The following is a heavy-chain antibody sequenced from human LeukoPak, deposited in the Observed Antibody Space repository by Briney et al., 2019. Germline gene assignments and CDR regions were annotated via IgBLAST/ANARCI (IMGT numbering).Heavy chain of an antibody. D-gene: IGHD3-3*01. CDR2: ISGSGGST. CDR1: VFTFSSYA. CDR3: AKDSSLLRFLEWPGYMDV. Sequence: GGSLRLSCAASVFTFSSYAMSCLRHAPGKGVGCVSAISGSGGSTYYADYVKGRFAMSRDNSKKTLYLQMNSLRAEDTAVYYCAKDSSLLRFLEWPGYMDVWGKGTTVTVSS. J-gene: IGHJ6*03. V-gene: IGHV3-23*01.